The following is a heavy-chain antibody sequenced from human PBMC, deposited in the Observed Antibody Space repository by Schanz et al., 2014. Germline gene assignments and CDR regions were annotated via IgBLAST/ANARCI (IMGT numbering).Heavy chain of an antibody. CDR2: IYSGIGA. J-gene: IGHJ4*02. D-gene: IGHD3-22*01. Sequence: EGQLAESGGGLVKPGGSLRLSCEASEFTFSSYKMNWVRQAPGKGLEWVSVIYSGIGAYYADSVKDRFTISRDNSKNTLYLQMNSLRAEDTAVYYCAKDPSHGDYDYYFDYWGQGTLVTVSS. CDR1: EFTFSSYK. CDR3: AKDPSHGDYDYYFDY. V-gene: IGHV3-66*01.